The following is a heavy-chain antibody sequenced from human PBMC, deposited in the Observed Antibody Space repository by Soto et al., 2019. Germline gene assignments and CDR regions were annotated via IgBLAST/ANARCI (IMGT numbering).Heavy chain of an antibody. CDR1: GFTFSSYW. V-gene: IGHV3-74*01. CDR2: VNSDESTT. Sequence: PGGSLRLSCAASGFTFSSYWVHWVRQGPGKGLVWVSRVNSDESTTSYADPVKGRFTISRDNAKNTLYLQMSSLRVEDTALYYCVCFECGRTAVVTAMEANGYWGQGTLVTVSS. J-gene: IGHJ4*02. D-gene: IGHD2-21*02. CDR3: VCFECGRTAVVTAMEANGY.